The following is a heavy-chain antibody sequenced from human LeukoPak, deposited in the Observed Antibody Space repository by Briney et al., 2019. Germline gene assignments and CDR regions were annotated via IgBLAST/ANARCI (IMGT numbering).Heavy chain of an antibody. CDR3: ARGSSSCFDY. D-gene: IGHD2-2*01. V-gene: IGHV3-21*01. CDR2: ISSSSSYI. J-gene: IGHJ4*02. Sequence: GGSLRLSCAASGFTFSSYSMSWVRQAPGKGLEWVSSISSSSSYIYYADSVKGRFTISRDNAKNSLYLQMNSLRAADTAVYYCARGSSSCFDYWGQGTLVTVSS. CDR1: GFTFSSYS.